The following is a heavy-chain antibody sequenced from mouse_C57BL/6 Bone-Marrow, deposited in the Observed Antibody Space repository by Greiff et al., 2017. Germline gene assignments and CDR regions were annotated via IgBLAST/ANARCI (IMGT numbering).Heavy chain of an antibody. D-gene: IGHD2-4*01. V-gene: IGHV1-15*01. Sequence: QVQLKESGAELVRPGASVTLSCKASGYTFTDYEMHWVKQTPVQGLEWIGAIDPETGGTAYNQKFKGKAILTADKSSSTAYMELRSLTSEDSAVYYCTDYDRIYYAMDYWGQGTSVTVSS. CDR2: IDPETGGT. J-gene: IGHJ4*01. CDR1: GYTFTDYE. CDR3: TDYDRIYYAMDY.